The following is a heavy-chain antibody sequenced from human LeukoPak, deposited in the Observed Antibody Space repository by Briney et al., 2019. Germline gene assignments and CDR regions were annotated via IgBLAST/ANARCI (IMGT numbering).Heavy chain of an antibody. Sequence: GGSLRLSCAASGFTFSSYAMSWVRQAPGKGLEWVSAISGSGGSTYYADSVKGRFTISRDNAKNTLYLQMNSLRAEDTAVYYCARGYGSGSYYNGPNYWGQGTLVTVSS. CDR1: GFTFSSYA. CDR2: ISGSGGST. D-gene: IGHD3-10*01. V-gene: IGHV3-23*01. J-gene: IGHJ4*02. CDR3: ARGYGSGSYYNGPNY.